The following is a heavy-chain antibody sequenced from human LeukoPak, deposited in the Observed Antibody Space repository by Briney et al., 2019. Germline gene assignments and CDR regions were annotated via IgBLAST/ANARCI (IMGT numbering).Heavy chain of an antibody. CDR2: IYYSGST. Sequence: SETLSLTCTVSGGSIGSYYWNWIRQPPGKGLEWIGYIYYSGSTNYNPSLKSRVTISVDTSKNQFSLKLSSVTAADTAVYYCASLTYYYDSSGYYSGAFDIWGQGTMVTVSS. CDR3: ASLTYYYDSSGYYSGAFDI. CDR1: GGSIGSYY. J-gene: IGHJ3*02. V-gene: IGHV4-59*13. D-gene: IGHD3-22*01.